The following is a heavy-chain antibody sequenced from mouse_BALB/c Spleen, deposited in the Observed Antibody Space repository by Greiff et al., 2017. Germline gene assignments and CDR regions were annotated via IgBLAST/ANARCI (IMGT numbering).Heavy chain of an antibody. CDR2: INPYNDGT. J-gene: IGHJ4*01. CDR1: GYTFTSYV. CDR3: ASPYPYYAMDY. V-gene: IGHV1-14*01. Sequence: VQLQQSGPELVKPGASVKMSCKASGYTFTSYVMHWVKQKPGQGLEWIGYINPYNDGTKYNEKFKGKATLTSDKSSSTAYMELSSLTSEDSAVYYCASPYPYYAMDYWGQGTSVTVSS.